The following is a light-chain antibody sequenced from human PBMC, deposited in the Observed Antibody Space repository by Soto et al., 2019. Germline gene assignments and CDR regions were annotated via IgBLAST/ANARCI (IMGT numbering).Light chain of an antibody. V-gene: IGLV1-51*01. Sequence: QSVLTQPPSVSAAPGQKVTISCSGSNSNIGTNHVSWYQQLPGTAPKLLIYDNNNRPSGIPDRFSGSRSGRSATLDITGLQTGDEAEYYCGTWDSSLSVGYVFGTGTKLTVL. J-gene: IGLJ1*01. CDR1: NSNIGTNH. CDR3: GTWDSSLSVGYV. CDR2: DNN.